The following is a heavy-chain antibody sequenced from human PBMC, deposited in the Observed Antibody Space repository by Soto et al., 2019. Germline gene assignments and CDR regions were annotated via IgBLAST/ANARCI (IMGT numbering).Heavy chain of an antibody. D-gene: IGHD6-19*01. CDR3: AKDAVARNGVWDWFDS. V-gene: IGHV3-23*01. Sequence: EVQLLESGGGLVQPGGSLRLSCAASGFTFSNYAMSWVRQAPGKGLEWVSSIHGRGAGTYYADSVKGRFTVSRDDSKGTLYLQMSSLTVDDTAIYYCAKDAVARNGVWDWFDSWGQGTLVTVAS. CDR1: GFTFSNYA. CDR2: IHGRGAGT. J-gene: IGHJ5*01.